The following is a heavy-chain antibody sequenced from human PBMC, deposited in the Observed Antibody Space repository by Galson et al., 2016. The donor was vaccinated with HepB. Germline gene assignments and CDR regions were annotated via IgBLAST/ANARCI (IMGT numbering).Heavy chain of an antibody. Sequence: CAISGDSVSSNSAAWHWIRQSPSRGLEWLGRTYYRSKWYNDSAVSVKSRIAINPDTSKNQFSLQLNSVTPEDMAVYYCAREATVTRGAFDMWGQGTMVTVSS. D-gene: IGHD4-17*01. J-gene: IGHJ3*02. CDR3: AREATVTRGAFDM. CDR1: GDSVSSNSAA. V-gene: IGHV6-1*01. CDR2: TYYRSKWYN.